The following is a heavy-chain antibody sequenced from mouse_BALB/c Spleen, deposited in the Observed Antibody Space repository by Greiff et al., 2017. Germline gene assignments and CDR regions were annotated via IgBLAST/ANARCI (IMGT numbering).Heavy chain of an antibody. Sequence: EVQLQESGPELMKPGASVKISCKASGYSFTSYYMHWVKQSHGKSLEWIGYIDPFNGGTSYNQKFKGKATLTVDKSSSTAYMHLSSLTSEDSAVYYCARSGGYYGYRFAYWGQGTLVTVAA. CDR1: GYSFTSYY. CDR2: IDPFNGGT. D-gene: IGHD1-2*01. CDR3: ARSGGYYGYRFAY. J-gene: IGHJ3*01. V-gene: IGHV1S135*01.